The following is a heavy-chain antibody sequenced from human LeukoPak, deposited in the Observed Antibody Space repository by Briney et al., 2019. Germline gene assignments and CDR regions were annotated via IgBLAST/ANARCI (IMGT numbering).Heavy chain of an antibody. CDR3: ARERGMDV. V-gene: IGHV3-7*03. Sequence: GGSLRLSCAASGFTFSSYWMTWVRQAPGMGLEWVANIKEDGSEKYYVDSVKGRFTISRDDAKNSLYLQMNSLRAEDTAVYYCARERGMDVWGKGTTVTVSS. CDR2: IKEDGSEK. CDR1: GFTFSSYW. J-gene: IGHJ6*04.